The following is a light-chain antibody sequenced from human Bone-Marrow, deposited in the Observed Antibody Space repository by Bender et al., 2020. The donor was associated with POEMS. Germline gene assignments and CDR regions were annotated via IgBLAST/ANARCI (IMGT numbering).Light chain of an antibody. V-gene: IGLV2-14*03. CDR3: TSFTTTNTYV. CDR1: SSDVGGFSY. Sequence: QSALTQPASVSGSPGQSITISCTGTSSDVGGFSYVSWYQHYPDKAPKLIIYDVIDRPSGVSNRFSGSKYGNTASLTISGLQAEDEADYFCTSFTTTNTYVFGTGTKVTVL. CDR2: DVI. J-gene: IGLJ1*01.